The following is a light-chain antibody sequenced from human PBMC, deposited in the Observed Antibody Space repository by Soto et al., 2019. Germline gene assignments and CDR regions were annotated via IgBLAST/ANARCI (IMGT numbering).Light chain of an antibody. CDR1: SGDVGGYNY. CDR3: CSYAGSYTFPYV. J-gene: IGLJ1*01. Sequence: QSALTQPRSVSGSPGQSVTISCTGTSGDVGGYNYVSWYQQHPGKAPKLMIYDVSKRPSGVPDRFSGSKSGNTASLTISGLQAEDEADYYCCSYAGSYTFPYVFGTGTKVTVL. CDR2: DVS. V-gene: IGLV2-11*01.